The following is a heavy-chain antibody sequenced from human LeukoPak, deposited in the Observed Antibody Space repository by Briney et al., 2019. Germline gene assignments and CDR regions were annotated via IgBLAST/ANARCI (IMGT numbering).Heavy chain of an antibody. CDR2: ISYDGSNK. Sequence: GRSLRLSCAASGFTFSSYGMHWVRQAPGKGLEWVAVISYDGSNKYYADSVKGRFTISRDNSKNTLYLQMNSLRAEDTAVYYCAKSEAYSYGYFVPDYYYGMDVWGQGTTVTVSS. V-gene: IGHV3-30*18. CDR1: GFTFSSYG. J-gene: IGHJ6*02. CDR3: AKSEAYSYGYFVPDYYYGMDV. D-gene: IGHD5-18*01.